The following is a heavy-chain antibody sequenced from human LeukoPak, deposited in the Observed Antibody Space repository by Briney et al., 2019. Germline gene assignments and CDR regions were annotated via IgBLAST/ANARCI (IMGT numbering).Heavy chain of an antibody. CDR3: ARVDDDFWSGYDILDY. J-gene: IGHJ4*02. CDR1: GYTFTSYA. Sequence: GASVKVSCKASGYTFTSYAMHWVRQAPGQRLEWMGWINAGNGNTKYSQEFQGRVTITRDTSASTAYMELSRLRSDDTAVYYCARVDDDFWSGYDILDYWGQGTLVTVSS. CDR2: INAGNGNT. D-gene: IGHD3-3*01. V-gene: IGHV1-3*01.